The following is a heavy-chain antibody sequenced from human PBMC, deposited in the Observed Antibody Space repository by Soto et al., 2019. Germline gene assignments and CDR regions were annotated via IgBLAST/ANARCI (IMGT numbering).Heavy chain of an antibody. J-gene: IGHJ6*02. Sequence: SETRSLTCTVCAGSITSYYWSWIPQPPGKGLEWIGYIYYSGSTNYNPSLKSRVTISVDTSKNQFSPKLSSVTAADTAVYYCARDITGTTRLVDPADYYGMDVWGQGTTVT. D-gene: IGHD1-20*01. CDR2: IYYSGST. CDR1: AGSITSYY. V-gene: IGHV4-59*01. CDR3: ARDITGTTRLVDPADYYGMDV.